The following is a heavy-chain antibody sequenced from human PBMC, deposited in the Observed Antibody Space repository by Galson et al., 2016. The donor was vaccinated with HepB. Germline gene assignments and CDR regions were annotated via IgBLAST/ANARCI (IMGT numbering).Heavy chain of an antibody. J-gene: IGHJ3*01. CDR2: SRNKGSGYST. CDR3: ARLHYDGSVFHPFEF. Sequence: SLRLSCAASGFTFTDHFVDWVRQAPGKGLEWVGRSRNKGSGYSTQYAASVKGRFTMSRDDSMNSLFLQMNSLKTEDTAVYYCARLHYDGSVFHPFEFWGQGTMVTVSS. V-gene: IGHV3-72*01. CDR1: GFTFTDHF. D-gene: IGHD3-22*01.